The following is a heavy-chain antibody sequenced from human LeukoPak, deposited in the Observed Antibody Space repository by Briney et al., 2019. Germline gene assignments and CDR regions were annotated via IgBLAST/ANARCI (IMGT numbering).Heavy chain of an antibody. Sequence: GGSLRLSCAASGFTFNNYAMSWVRQAPGKGLEWVSTISGSGSNTYYADSVKGRFTISRDNSKNTLYLQMNSPRAEDTAVYYCAKSVRGYTYYFDCWGQGTLVTVSS. D-gene: IGHD5-12*01. CDR1: GFTFNNYA. V-gene: IGHV3-23*01. CDR3: AKSVRGYTYYFDC. J-gene: IGHJ4*02. CDR2: ISGSGSNT.